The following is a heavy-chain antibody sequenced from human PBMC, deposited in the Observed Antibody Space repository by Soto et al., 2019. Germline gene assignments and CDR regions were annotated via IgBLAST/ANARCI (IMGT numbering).Heavy chain of an antibody. CDR1: GYTFTSHT. V-gene: IGHV1-3*01. J-gene: IGHJ4*02. CDR3: ARAEVFGSWYYVDC. D-gene: IGHD6-13*01. Sequence: QVQLVQSGAEVKKPGASVKVSCKASGYTFTSHTIHWVRQAPGQRLEWMGWINPANGNTKYSQKFQGRVTITRDTAASTAYMELSSLRSEDMAVYYCARAEVFGSWYYVDCWGQGTLVTVSS. CDR2: INPANGNT.